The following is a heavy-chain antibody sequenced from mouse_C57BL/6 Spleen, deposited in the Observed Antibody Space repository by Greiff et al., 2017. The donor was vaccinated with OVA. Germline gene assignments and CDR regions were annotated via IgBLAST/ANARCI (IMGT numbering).Heavy chain of an antibody. J-gene: IGHJ2*01. Sequence: QVQLQQSGAELVRPGASVTLSCKASGYTFTDYEMHWVKQTPVHGLEWIGAIDPETGGTAYNQKFKGKAILTADKSSSTAYMELRSLTSEDSAVYYGTRGPYYYGSSYNWDGYWGQGTTLTVSS. CDR2: IDPETGGT. D-gene: IGHD1-1*01. CDR3: TRGPYYYGSSYNWDGY. CDR1: GYTFTDYE. V-gene: IGHV1-15*01.